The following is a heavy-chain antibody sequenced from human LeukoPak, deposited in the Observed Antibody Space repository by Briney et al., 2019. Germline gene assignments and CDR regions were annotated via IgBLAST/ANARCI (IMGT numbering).Heavy chain of an antibody. CDR2: INSNGGST. CDR3: VTDRRGILVRGTTFDY. CDR1: GFTFSTYA. Sequence: GGSLRLSCSASGFTFSTYAMHWVRQAPGKGLEYVSIINSNGGSTYYADSVKGRFTISRDNSKNTLYLQMSSLRAEDTAVYYCVTDRRGILVRGTTFDYWGQGTLVTVSS. V-gene: IGHV3-64D*06. D-gene: IGHD3-10*01. J-gene: IGHJ4*02.